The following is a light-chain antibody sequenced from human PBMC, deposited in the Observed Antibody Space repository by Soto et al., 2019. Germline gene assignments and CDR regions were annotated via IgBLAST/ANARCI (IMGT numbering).Light chain of an antibody. CDR2: DVS. J-gene: IGKJ2*01. CDR1: ESVSRN. Sequence: ETVLTQSPATLSLSPGESATLSCRASESVSRNLAWYHQKPGQAPRLLIYDVSTRATGIPDRFSGSGSETDFTLTIRSLEPEDFAVYSCQQRSGWPPEATFGQGTKLEIK. V-gene: IGKV3-11*01. CDR3: QQRSGWPPEAT.